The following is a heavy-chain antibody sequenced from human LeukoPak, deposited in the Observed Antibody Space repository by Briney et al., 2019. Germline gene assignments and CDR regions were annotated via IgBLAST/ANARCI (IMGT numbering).Heavy chain of an antibody. J-gene: IGHJ4*02. CDR3: ARDDEYSGYDY. CDR1: GGSISSSYW. V-gene: IGHV4-4*02. CDR2: IYHSGST. Sequence: SQTLSLTCAVSGGSISSSYWWTWVRQPPGKGLEWIGEIYHSGSTNYNASFKSRVNISVDKSKNQFSLKLSSVTTADTAVYYCARDDEYSGYDYWGQGTLVTVSS. D-gene: IGHD5-12*01.